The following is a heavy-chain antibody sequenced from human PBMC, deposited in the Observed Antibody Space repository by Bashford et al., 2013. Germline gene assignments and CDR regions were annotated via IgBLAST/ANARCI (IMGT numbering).Heavy chain of an antibody. V-gene: IGHV1-69*13. D-gene: IGHD6-6*01. CDR3: AREEYSSSAVEYYFDY. Sequence: ASVKVSCKASGGTFSSYAISWVRQAPGQGLEWMGGIIPIFGTANYAQKFQGRVTITADESTSTAYMELSSLRSEDTAVYYCAREEYSSSAVEYYFDYVGPGNPG. CDR1: GGTFSSYA. J-gene: IGHJ4*02. CDR2: IIPIFGTA.